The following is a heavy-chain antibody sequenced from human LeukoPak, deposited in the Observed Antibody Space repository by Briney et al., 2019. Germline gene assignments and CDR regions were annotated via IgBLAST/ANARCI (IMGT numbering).Heavy chain of an antibody. CDR3: ARKNGLDY. J-gene: IGHJ4*02. Sequence: GGSLRLSCAASGFTFSSYGMSWVRQAPGKGLEWVSAISGSGGSTYYADSVKGRFTISRDNAKNSLYLQMNSLRAEDTAVYYCARKNGLDYWGQGTLVTVSS. CDR2: ISGSGGST. V-gene: IGHV3-23*01. CDR1: GFTFSSYG.